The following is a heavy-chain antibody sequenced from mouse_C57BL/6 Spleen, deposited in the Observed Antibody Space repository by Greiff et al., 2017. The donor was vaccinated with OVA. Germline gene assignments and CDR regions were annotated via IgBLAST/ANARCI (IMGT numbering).Heavy chain of an antibody. J-gene: IGHJ3*01. V-gene: IGHV1-19*01. D-gene: IGHD4-1*01. CDR1: GYTFTDYY. CDR2: INPYNGGT. CDR3: ARQLTGEGSSY. Sequence: EVQLVESGPVLVKPGASVKMSCKASGYTFTDYYMNWVKQSHGKSLEWIGVINPYNGGTSYNQKFKGKATLTVDKSSSTAYMELNSLTSEDSAVYYCARQLTGEGSSYWGQGTLVTVSA.